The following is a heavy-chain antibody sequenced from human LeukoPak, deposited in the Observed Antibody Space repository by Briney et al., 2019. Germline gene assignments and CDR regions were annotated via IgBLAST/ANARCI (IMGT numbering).Heavy chain of an antibody. CDR1: GFIFRSYT. CDR3: AKDEFGSGWYGGFDD. D-gene: IGHD6-19*01. Sequence: LPGGSQRLSCAASGFIFRSYTMTWVRQAPGKGLEWVPAISASGRDTYYADSVKGRFTISRDNSKSTLYLQMNSLRAEDTALYYCAKDEFGSGWYGGFDDWGQGTPVTVSS. J-gene: IGHJ4*02. CDR2: ISASGRDT. V-gene: IGHV3-23*01.